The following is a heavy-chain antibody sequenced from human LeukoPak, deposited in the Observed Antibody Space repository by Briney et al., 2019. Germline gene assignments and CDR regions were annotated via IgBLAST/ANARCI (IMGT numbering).Heavy chain of an antibody. CDR2: INHSGST. D-gene: IGHD5-18*01. J-gene: IGHJ4*02. Sequence: PSETLSLTCAVYGGSFSGYYWSWIRQPPGKGLEWIGEINHSGSTNYNPSLKSRVTISVDTSKNQFSLKLSSVTAADTAVYYCARGRDTAMVTTFDYWGQGTLVTVSS. V-gene: IGHV4-34*01. CDR3: ARGRDTAMVTTFDY. CDR1: GGSFSGYY.